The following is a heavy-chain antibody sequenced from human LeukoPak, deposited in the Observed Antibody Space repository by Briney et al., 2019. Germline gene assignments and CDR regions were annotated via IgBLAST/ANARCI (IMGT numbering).Heavy chain of an antibody. CDR3: AKDVRVRLGTNPFDY. V-gene: IGHV3-30*18. J-gene: IGHJ4*02. CDR1: GFTFSSYG. D-gene: IGHD1-14*01. Sequence: PGRSLRLSCAASGFTFSSYGMHWVRQAPGKGLEWVAVISYDGSNKYYADSVKGRFTISRDNSKNTLYLQMNSLRAEDTAVYYCAKDVRVRLGTNPFDYWGQGTLVTVSS. CDR2: ISYDGSNK.